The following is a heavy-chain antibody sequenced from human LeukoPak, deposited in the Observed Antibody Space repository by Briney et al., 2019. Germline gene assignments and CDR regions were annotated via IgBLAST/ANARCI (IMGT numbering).Heavy chain of an antibody. CDR3: VRGDDYDSSGYYYVRPPEY. J-gene: IGHJ4*02. CDR2: ISSSSIYI. CDR1: GFTFRSYT. Sequence: GGSLRLSCAASGFTFRSYTVNWVRQAPGKGLEWVSSISSSSIYIYYSDSVKGRFTISRDNSENTLYLQMNSLRAEDTDVYHYVRGDDYDSSGYYYVRPPEYWGQGTLVTVSS. D-gene: IGHD3-22*01. V-gene: IGHV3-21*01.